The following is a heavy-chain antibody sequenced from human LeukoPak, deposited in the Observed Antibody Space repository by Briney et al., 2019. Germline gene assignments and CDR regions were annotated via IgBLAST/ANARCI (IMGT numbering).Heavy chain of an antibody. CDR3: ARDGCSSTSCLSP. Sequence: ASVKVSCKASGYTFTGYYMHWLRQAPGQGLEWMGWINPNSGGTNYAQKFQGRVTMTRDTSISTAYMELSRLRSDDTAVYYCARDGCSSTSCLSPWGQGTLVTVSS. CDR1: GYTFTGYY. V-gene: IGHV1-2*02. J-gene: IGHJ5*02. D-gene: IGHD2-2*01. CDR2: INPNSGGT.